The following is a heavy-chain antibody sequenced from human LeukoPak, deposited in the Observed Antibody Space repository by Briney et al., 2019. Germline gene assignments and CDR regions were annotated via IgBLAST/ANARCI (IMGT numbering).Heavy chain of an antibody. CDR3: VSLWDSSGFFGD. CDR2: IQKDGSEK. CDR1: GFTFSSYS. D-gene: IGHD3-22*01. Sequence: GRSLRLSCAASGFTFSSYSMSWVRQAPGKGLEWVANIQKDGSEKHYVASVEGRFTISRDNAENSLCLQLNSLRVGATAVYYCVSLWDSSGFFGDWGQGALVTVSS. V-gene: IGHV3-7*01. J-gene: IGHJ4*02.